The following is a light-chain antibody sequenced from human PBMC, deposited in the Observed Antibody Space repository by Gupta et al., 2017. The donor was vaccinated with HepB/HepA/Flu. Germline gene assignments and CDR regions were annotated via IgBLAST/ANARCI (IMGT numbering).Light chain of an antibody. V-gene: IGLV3-19*01. CDR2: GKN. J-gene: IGLJ2*01. CDR3: HSRESSTNHVI. CDR1: SLRNYY. Sequence: SSELTQDPAVSVALGQTVRITCQGDSLRNYYASWYQQTPGQAPVLVIYGKNKRPSGIPDRFSASNSGTTDSLTTTGAQAEDEADYYCHSRESSTNHVIFGGGTKLTVL.